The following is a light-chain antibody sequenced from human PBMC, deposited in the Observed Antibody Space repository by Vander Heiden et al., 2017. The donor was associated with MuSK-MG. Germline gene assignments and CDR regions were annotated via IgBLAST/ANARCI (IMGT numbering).Light chain of an antibody. Sequence: DIQLPHSPSSLSASVGDRVTITCRASQSISSYLNWYQQKPGKAPKLLIYAASSLQSGVPSRFSGSGSGTDFTLTISSLQPEDFATYYCQQSYSTRWTFGQGTKVEIK. J-gene: IGKJ1*01. CDR1: QSISSY. CDR3: QQSYSTRWT. CDR2: AAS. V-gene: IGKV1-39*01.